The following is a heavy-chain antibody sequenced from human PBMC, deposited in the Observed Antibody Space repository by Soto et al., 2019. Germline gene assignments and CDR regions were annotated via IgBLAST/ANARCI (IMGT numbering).Heavy chain of an antibody. J-gene: IGHJ5*02. Sequence: QVQLQESGPGLVKPSETLSLTCTVSGGSISSYYWSWIRQPPGKGLEWIGYIYYSGSTNYNPSLKSRVTISVDTSKNQFSLKLSSVTAADTAVYYCARQVVVLPAAMDWFDPWGQGTLVTVSS. D-gene: IGHD2-2*01. CDR2: IYYSGST. CDR3: ARQVVVLPAAMDWFDP. V-gene: IGHV4-59*01. CDR1: GGSISSYY.